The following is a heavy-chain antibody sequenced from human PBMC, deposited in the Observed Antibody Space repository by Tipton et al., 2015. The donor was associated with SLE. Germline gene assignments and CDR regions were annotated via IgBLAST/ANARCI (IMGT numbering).Heavy chain of an antibody. J-gene: IGHJ4*02. CDR1: GFTFSSYG. V-gene: IGHV3-23*01. CDR2: ISGPDNRA. CDR3: AKDRGVRLVYHMQSSDF. Sequence: GSLRPSCVASGFTFSSYGMSWVRQAPGKGLEWVSGISGPDNRADYADSVKGRFTISRDNSKNTLYLELTSLRVEDTAVYYCAKDRGVRLVYHMQSSDFWGQGILVIVSS. D-gene: IGHD2-2*01.